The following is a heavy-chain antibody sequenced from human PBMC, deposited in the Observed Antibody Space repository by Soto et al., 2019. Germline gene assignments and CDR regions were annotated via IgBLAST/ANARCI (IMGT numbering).Heavy chain of an antibody. J-gene: IGHJ4*02. CDR2: ISYDGSNK. V-gene: IGHV3-30*18. D-gene: IGHD5-12*01. CDR3: AKEDSDGYNNYFDY. Sequence: PGGSLRLSCAASGFTFSSYGMHWVRQAPGKGLEWVAVISYDGSNKYYADSVKGRFTISRDNSKNTLYLQMSSLRAEDTAVYYCAKEDSDGYNNYFDYWGQGTLVTVSS. CDR1: GFTFSSYG.